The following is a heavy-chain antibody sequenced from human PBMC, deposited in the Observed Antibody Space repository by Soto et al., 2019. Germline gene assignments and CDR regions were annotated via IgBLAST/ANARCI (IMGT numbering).Heavy chain of an antibody. CDR3: AREEGYCNGGPCYRGAFDF. Sequence: EVQLVESGGGLIQPGGSLRLSCAASGFTFSDYSMLWVRQAPGKGLEWLAFIGNSNNPTFYADSVRGRFTISRDNPKNSVYLQMNSLREEDTAVYFCAREEGYCNGGPCYRGAFDFWGQGTIVTVSS. CDR2: IGNSNNPT. CDR1: GFTFSDYS. D-gene: IGHD2-15*01. J-gene: IGHJ3*01. V-gene: IGHV3-21*01.